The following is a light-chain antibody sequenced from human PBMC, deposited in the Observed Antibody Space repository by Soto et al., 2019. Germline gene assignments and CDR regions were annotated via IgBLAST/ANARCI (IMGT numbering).Light chain of an antibody. Sequence: EIVLTQSPGTLSLSPGERATLSCRATQNVHSSYLAWYQQKLGQAPRLLIYASSSRATGIPDRFSGSGSGTDFTLTISRLEPEDFAMYYCQKYGSSHTFGQGTKLEIK. J-gene: IGKJ2*01. CDR2: ASS. CDR3: QKYGSSHT. CDR1: QNVHSSY. V-gene: IGKV3-20*01.